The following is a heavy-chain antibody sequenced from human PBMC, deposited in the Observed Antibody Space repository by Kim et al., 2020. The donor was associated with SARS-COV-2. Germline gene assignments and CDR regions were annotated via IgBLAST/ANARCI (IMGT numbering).Heavy chain of an antibody. D-gene: IGHD6-6*01. V-gene: IGHV4-59*13. Sequence: SETLSLTCTVSGGSISSYYWSWIRQPPGKGLEWIGYIYYSGSTNYNPSLKSRVTISVDTSKNQFSLKLSSVTAADTAVYYCAREIRGIAARPGYYYGMDVWGQGTTVTVSS. CDR2: IYYSGST. J-gene: IGHJ6*02. CDR1: GGSISSYY. CDR3: AREIRGIAARPGYYYGMDV.